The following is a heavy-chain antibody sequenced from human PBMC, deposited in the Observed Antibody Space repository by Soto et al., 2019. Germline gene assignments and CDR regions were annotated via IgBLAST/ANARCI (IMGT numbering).Heavy chain of an antibody. Sequence: GVSLMVSWSCSGFPFISYSMNWVRQAPGKGLEWVSYISSSSSTIYYADSVKGRFTISRDNAKNSLYLQMNSLRDEDTAVYYCARATAWFYPRGQRNLVTVSS. J-gene: IGHJ5*02. CDR2: ISSSSSTI. CDR3: ARATAWFYP. V-gene: IGHV3-48*02. CDR1: GFPFISYS.